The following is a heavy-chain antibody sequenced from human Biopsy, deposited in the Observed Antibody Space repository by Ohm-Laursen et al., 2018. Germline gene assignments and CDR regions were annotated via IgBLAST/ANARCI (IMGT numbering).Heavy chain of an antibody. V-gene: IGHV4-4*09. J-gene: IGHJ6*02. CDR3: ARMDCSGGSCHYYSYGMDV. D-gene: IGHD2-15*01. CDR2: IHHSGST. Sequence: TLPLTCTVSGVSITAYYWSWIRQPPGKGLECIGNIHHSGSTNYNPSLKSRLTISVDTSKNQFSLKLSSVTAADTAVYYCARMDCSGGSCHYYSYGMDVWGQETTVTVSS. CDR1: GVSITAYY.